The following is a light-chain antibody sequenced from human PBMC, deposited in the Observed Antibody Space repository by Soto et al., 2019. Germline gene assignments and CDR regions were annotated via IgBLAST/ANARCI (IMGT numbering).Light chain of an antibody. V-gene: IGKV3-11*01. J-gene: IGKJ1*01. Sequence: EIVLTQSPATLSLSPGERATLSCRASQSVSSYLAWYQQKPGQAPRLLIYDASNRATGIPARFSGSGSGTDFTLTISSLEPEDFAVYYCQQRSNWTLTFGQGTEV. CDR1: QSVSSY. CDR3: QQRSNWTLT. CDR2: DAS.